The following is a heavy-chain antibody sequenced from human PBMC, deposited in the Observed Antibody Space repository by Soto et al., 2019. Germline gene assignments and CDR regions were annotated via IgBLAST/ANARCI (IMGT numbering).Heavy chain of an antibody. D-gene: IGHD1-7*01. Sequence: ASVKVSCKVSGYTLTELSMHWVRQAPGKGLEWMGGFDPEDGETIYAQKFQGRVTMTEDTSTDTAYMELSSLRSEDTAVYYCATANWNYEYYFDYWGQGTLFTVSS. CDR1: GYTLTELS. CDR2: FDPEDGET. CDR3: ATANWNYEYYFDY. J-gene: IGHJ4*02. V-gene: IGHV1-24*01.